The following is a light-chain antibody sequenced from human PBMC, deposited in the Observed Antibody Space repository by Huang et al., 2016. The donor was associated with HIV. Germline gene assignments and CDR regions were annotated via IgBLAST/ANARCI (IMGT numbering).Light chain of an antibody. V-gene: IGKV1-17*03. J-gene: IGKJ1*01. CDR1: QDIFNY. Sequence: DIHMTQSPSAMSASVGDRVTITCRTNQDIFNYLAWFQQKPGRAPKRLIYAVSCLQSGVPSRISGSGAGTEFTLTINNLQPEDFATYYCLQHKAFHLQTFGQGTQVE. CDR2: AVS. CDR3: LQHKAFHLQT.